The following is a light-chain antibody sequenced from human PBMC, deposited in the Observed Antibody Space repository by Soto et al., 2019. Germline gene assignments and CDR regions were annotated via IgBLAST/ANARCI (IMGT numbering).Light chain of an antibody. CDR1: SSDVGSYDL. CDR3: SSYTSKSSLI. Sequence: QSALTQPASVSGSPGQSITISCTGGSSDVGSYDLVSWYQQHPGRAPQLIIYEVRNRPSGISFRFSGSKSGNTASLTISGLQAEDEADYYCSSYTSKSSLIFGGGTKLTVL. V-gene: IGLV2-14*02. J-gene: IGLJ2*01. CDR2: EVR.